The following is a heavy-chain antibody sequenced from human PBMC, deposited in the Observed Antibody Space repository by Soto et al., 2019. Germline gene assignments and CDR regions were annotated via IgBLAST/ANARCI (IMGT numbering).Heavy chain of an antibody. V-gene: IGHV4-31*03. CDR2: LYYGGTA. CDR1: GGSITGGFPY. Sequence: QLQLRESGPGLVQPAQTLSLPCTVAGGSITGGFPYRPWVGQHRGKGLEWVGNLYYGGTAYSNPSLKSRVALSVDPSQNRFSLKLSSVTAADTAIYFCARSLPGGTVFYMDIWGEGTTVTVSS. CDR3: ARSLPGGTVFYMDI. D-gene: IGHD1-26*01. J-gene: IGHJ6*03.